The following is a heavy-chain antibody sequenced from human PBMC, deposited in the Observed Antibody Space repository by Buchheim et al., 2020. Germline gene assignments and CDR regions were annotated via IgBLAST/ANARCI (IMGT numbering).Heavy chain of an antibody. D-gene: IGHD1/OR15-1a*01. V-gene: IGHV3-23*01. CDR3: AKGGLMGTHYFDS. CDR2: ISVSGAST. Sequence: EIQLLESGGGLVQPGGSLRLSCAASGFTFSNYAMSWVRQVPGKGLEWVSTISVSGASTYYPDSVKGRFTISRDNSKSTMFLQMNSLRAEDTALYYCAKGGLMGTHYFDSWGQGTL. CDR1: GFTFSNYA. J-gene: IGHJ4*02.